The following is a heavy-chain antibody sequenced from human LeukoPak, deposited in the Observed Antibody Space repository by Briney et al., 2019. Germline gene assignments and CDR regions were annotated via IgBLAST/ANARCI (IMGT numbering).Heavy chain of an antibody. Sequence: PGGSLRLSCAASGFTFSNYAMNWVRRAPGKGLEWVSYISSSSSTIYYADSVKGRFTISRDNAKNSLYLQMNSLRAEASAVYYCARDSRQQLPHWGQGTLVTVSS. CDR2: ISSSSSTI. CDR1: GFTFSNYA. V-gene: IGHV3-48*01. CDR3: ARDSRQQLPH. J-gene: IGHJ4*02. D-gene: IGHD6-13*01.